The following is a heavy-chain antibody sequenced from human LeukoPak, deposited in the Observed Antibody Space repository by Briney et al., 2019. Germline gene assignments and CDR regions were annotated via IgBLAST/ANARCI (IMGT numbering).Heavy chain of an antibody. CDR3: ARDASDYYGSGSLMGNWFDP. CDR1: GYTFTSYG. D-gene: IGHD3-10*01. Sequence: GASVKVSCKASGYTFTSYGISWVRQAPGQGLEWMGWISAYNGNTNYAQKLQGRVTMTTDTSTSTAYMELRSLRSDDTAVYYCARDASDYYGSGSLMGNWFDPWGQGTLVTVSS. CDR2: ISAYNGNT. J-gene: IGHJ5*02. V-gene: IGHV1-18*01.